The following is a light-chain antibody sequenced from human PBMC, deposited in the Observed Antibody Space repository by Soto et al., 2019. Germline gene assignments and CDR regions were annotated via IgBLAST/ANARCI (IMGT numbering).Light chain of an antibody. CDR3: QQYIRWPLT. Sequence: EIVLTQSPGTLSLSRGERATLSYRASQSVSSSYLAWYQQTNGKAPRILIYGASTRDTGTPARFSGSGSGTEFTLTLSRLQSEDFPVYYCQQYIRWPLTFGGGTKVDIK. V-gene: IGKV3-20*01. J-gene: IGKJ4*01. CDR1: QSVSSSY. CDR2: GAS.